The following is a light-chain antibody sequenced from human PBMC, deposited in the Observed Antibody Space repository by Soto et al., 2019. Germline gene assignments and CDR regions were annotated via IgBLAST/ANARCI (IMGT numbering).Light chain of an antibody. Sequence: EIVMTQSPATLSVSPGERATLSCRASQSVSSNLAWYQQKPGQAPRLLIYGASTRATGIPARLSGSGSGTEFTLTISSLQSEDFAVYACQKYNNWPPELTFGPGTKVDIK. CDR3: QKYNNWPPELT. CDR1: QSVSSN. J-gene: IGKJ3*01. CDR2: GAS. V-gene: IGKV3-15*01.